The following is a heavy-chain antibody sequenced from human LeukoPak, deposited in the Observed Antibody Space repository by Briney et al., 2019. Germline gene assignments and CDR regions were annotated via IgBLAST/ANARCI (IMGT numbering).Heavy chain of an antibody. CDR1: GFTFDDYA. V-gene: IGHV3-9*01. J-gene: IGHJ6*02. CDR2: ISWNSGSI. D-gene: IGHD5-18*01. CDR3: ARAPTDNTAKYYYGMDV. Sequence: PGGSLRLSCAASGFTFDDYAMHWVRQAPGKGLEWVSGISWNSGSIGYADSVKGRFTISRDNAKNSLYLQMNSLRAEDTAVYYCARAPTDNTAKYYYGMDVWGQGTTVTVSS.